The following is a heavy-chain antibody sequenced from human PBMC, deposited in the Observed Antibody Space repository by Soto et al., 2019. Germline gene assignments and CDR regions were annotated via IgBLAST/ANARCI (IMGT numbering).Heavy chain of an antibody. D-gene: IGHD6-19*01. J-gene: IGHJ4*02. V-gene: IGHV3-30*18. CDR1: DFTFSSYG. Sequence: TWGSLLVSCAASDFTFSSYGMDWVRQAPGKGLEWVAVISYDGSNKYYADSVKGRFTISRDNSKNTLYLQMNSLRAEDTAVYYCAKAHYSSGWSSDYWGQGTMVTVSS. CDR3: AKAHYSSGWSSDY. CDR2: ISYDGSNK.